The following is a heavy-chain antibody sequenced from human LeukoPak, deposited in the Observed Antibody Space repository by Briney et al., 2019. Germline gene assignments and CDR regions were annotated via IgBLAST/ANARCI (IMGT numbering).Heavy chain of an antibody. CDR2: ISSSSSYI. CDR3: ARESDFWSGHYGYFDY. V-gene: IGHV3-21*01. Sequence: PGGSLRLSCAASGFTFSSYSMNWVRQAPGKGLEWVSSISSSSSYIYYADSVKGRFTISRDNAKNSLYLQMNSLRAEDTAVYYCARESDFWSGHYGYFDYWGQGTLVTVST. CDR1: GFTFSSYS. J-gene: IGHJ4*02. D-gene: IGHD3-3*01.